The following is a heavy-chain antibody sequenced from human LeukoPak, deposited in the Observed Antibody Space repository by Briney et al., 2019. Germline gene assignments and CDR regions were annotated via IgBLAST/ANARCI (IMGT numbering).Heavy chain of an antibody. CDR3: ATDRESEVSDAFDI. V-gene: IGHV3-66*01. CDR1: GFIVSSNY. Sequence: PGGSLRLSCAASGFIVSSNYMSWVRQAPGKGLEWVSVIYSGGSSYHADSVKGRFTISRDNSKNTMYLQMNSLRAGDTAVYYCATDRESEVSDAFDIWGQGTMVTVSS. CDR2: IYSGGSS. J-gene: IGHJ3*02. D-gene: IGHD3-10*01.